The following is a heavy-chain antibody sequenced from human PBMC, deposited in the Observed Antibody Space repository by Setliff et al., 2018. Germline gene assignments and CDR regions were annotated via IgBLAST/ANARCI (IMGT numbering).Heavy chain of an antibody. D-gene: IGHD3-16*02. V-gene: IGHV4-59*01. CDR3: ARGGTYRYFDY. CDR2: VFYNGAA. CDR1: GDSISDAS. Sequence: SETLSLTCTVSGDSISDASIMAWIRQPPGKGLEFIGYVFYNGAAKYDPSLKSRVTMSVDTSKTQFSLKLNSMTTADTAVYYCARGGTYRYFDYWGQGALVTVSA. J-gene: IGHJ4*02.